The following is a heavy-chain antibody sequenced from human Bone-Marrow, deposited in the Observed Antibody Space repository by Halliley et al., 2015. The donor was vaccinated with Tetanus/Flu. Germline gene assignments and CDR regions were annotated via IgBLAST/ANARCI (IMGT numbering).Heavy chain of an antibody. CDR2: ISSDGSNK. CDR1: GFNFTNYG. Sequence: SLRLSCAASGFNFTNYGMHWVRQAPGKGLEWVAAISSDGSNKYTPRSVKGRFTISRDNSKNTVYLQMTSLRAEDTAVYYCAKDHRPSSPRLPFDSWGQGTLVTVSS. D-gene: IGHD6-6*01. J-gene: IGHJ4*02. CDR3: AKDHRPSSPRLPFDS. V-gene: IGHV3-30*18.